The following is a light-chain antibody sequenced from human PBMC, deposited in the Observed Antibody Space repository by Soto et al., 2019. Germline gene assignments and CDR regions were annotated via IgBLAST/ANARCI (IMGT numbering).Light chain of an antibody. CDR2: ASS. V-gene: IGKV1-9*01. CDR1: QGISSY. Sequence: DIQLTQSPSFLSASVEDRVTISCRASQGISSYLAWYQQTPGKAPKLLIYASSTLQSGVPSRFSGSGSGTEFTLTIDSLQPEDFATYYCQQLNTFPVTFGQGTRLDI. J-gene: IGKJ5*01. CDR3: QQLNTFPVT.